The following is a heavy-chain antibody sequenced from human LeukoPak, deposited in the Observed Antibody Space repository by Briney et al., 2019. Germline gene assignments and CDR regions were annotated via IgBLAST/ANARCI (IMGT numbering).Heavy chain of an antibody. V-gene: IGHV3-33*03. CDR1: GFTLRSFG. J-gene: IGHJ4*02. CDR2: IWYDGNRK. CDR3: AKDRGQYDFWSGYFLK. Sequence: GGSLRLSCEVSGFTLRSFGIHWVRQAPGKGLEWVAVIWYDGNRKYYADSVKGRFSISRDDSKNTVYLQMNSLRAEDTAVYYCAKDRGQYDFWSGYFLKGGQGTLVTVSS. D-gene: IGHD3-3*01.